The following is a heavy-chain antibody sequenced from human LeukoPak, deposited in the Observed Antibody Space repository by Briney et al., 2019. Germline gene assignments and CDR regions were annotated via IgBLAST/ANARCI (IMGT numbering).Heavy chain of an antibody. D-gene: IGHD2-15*01. V-gene: IGHV1-8*02. J-gene: IGHJ5*02. CDR3: ARLMGGGSPNRNTFDP. CDR2: MNPNSGNT. Sequence: ASVKVSCKTSGYTFTNYDVTWARQATGQGLEWMGWMNPNSGNTGYAQKFQGRVTMTRDTSISTAYMELSSLRSEDTAVYYCARLMGGGSPNRNTFDPWGQGTLVTVSS. CDR1: GYTFTNYD.